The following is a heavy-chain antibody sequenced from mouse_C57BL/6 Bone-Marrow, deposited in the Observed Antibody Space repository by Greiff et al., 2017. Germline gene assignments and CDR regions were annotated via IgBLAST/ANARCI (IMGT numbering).Heavy chain of an antibody. D-gene: IGHD1-1*01. CDR2: FYPGSGSI. V-gene: IGHV1-62-2*01. CDR1: GYTFTEYT. J-gene: IGHJ1*03. CDR3: ARPPIYYYGYWYFDV. Sequence: VKLQESGAELVKPGASVKLSCKASGYTFTEYTIHWVKQRSGQGLEWIGWFYPGSGSIKYNEKFKDKATLTADKSSSTVYMELSRLTSEDSAVYFCARPPIYYYGYWYFDVWGTGTTVTVSS.